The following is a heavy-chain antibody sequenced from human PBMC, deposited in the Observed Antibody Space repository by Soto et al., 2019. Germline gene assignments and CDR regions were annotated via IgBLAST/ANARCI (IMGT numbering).Heavy chain of an antibody. Sequence: EVQLVESGGGLVQPGGSLRLSCAASGFSFRSYWMHWVRQAPGKGLVWVSRINSDGSSTSYADSVKGRFTISRDNAKNTLYLQMNSLRAEDTAVYYCARDVYDFWNYGMDVWGQGTTVTVSS. J-gene: IGHJ6*02. V-gene: IGHV3-74*01. CDR1: GFSFRSYW. CDR3: ARDVYDFWNYGMDV. D-gene: IGHD3-3*01. CDR2: INSDGSST.